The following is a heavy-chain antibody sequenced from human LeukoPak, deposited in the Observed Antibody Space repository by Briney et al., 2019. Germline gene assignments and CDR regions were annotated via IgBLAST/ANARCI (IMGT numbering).Heavy chain of an antibody. CDR3: ARDSSPPPPYYYYYMDV. Sequence: SETLSLTCAAYGGSFSGYYWSWIRQPPGKGLEWIGEINHSGSTNYNPSLKSRVTISVDTSKNQFSLKLSSVTAADTAVYYCARDSSPPPPYYYYYMDVWGKGTTVTVSS. V-gene: IGHV4-34*01. CDR1: GGSFSGYY. J-gene: IGHJ6*03. D-gene: IGHD6-13*01. CDR2: INHSGST.